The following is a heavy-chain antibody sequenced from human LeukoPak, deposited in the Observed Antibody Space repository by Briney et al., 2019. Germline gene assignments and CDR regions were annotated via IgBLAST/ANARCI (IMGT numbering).Heavy chain of an antibody. CDR3: ARGDISEAFDI. Sequence: SETLSLTCTVSGGSISSYYWSWIRQPPGKGLEWIGYIYYSGSTNYNPSLKSRVTISVDTSKNQFSLKLSSVTAADTAVYYCARGDISEAFDIWGQGTMVTVSS. V-gene: IGHV4-59*01. CDR1: GGSISSYY. J-gene: IGHJ3*02. D-gene: IGHD3-10*01. CDR2: IYYSGST.